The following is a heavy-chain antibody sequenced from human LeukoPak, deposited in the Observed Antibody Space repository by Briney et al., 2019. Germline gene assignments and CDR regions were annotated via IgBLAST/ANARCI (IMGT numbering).Heavy chain of an antibody. J-gene: IGHJ4*02. CDR1: GGFVSSGSYY. D-gene: IGHD3-9*01. Sequence: SETLSLTCTVSGGFVSSGSYYWSWIRQPPGKGLEWIGYIYYSGSTNYNPSLKSRVTISVDTSKNQFSLKLSSVTAADTAVYYCARGDDILTGYYPFDYWGQGTLVTVSS. CDR2: IYYSGST. CDR3: ARGDDILTGYYPFDY. V-gene: IGHV4-61*01.